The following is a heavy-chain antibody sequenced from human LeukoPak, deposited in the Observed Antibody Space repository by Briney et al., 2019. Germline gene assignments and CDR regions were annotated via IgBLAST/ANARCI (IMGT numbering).Heavy chain of an antibody. V-gene: IGHV3-13*01. CDR3: ARVERFSDAFDI. Sequence: GGSLRLSCAASGFTDSSYDMHWVRQATGKGLEWVSAIGTAGDTYYPGSVKGRFTISRENAKNSLYLQMNSLRAGDTAVYYCARVERFSDAFDIWGQGTMVTVSS. CDR2: IGTAGDT. D-gene: IGHD3-10*01. J-gene: IGHJ3*02. CDR1: GFTDSSYD.